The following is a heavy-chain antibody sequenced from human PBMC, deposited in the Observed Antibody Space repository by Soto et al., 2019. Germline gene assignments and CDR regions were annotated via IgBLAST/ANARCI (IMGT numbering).Heavy chain of an antibody. J-gene: IGHJ4*02. D-gene: IGHD6-19*01. CDR2: ISAYNGNT. V-gene: IGHV1-18*01. Sequence: ASVKVSCKASGYTFTSYCISWVLQAPGQGLEWMGWISAYNGNTNYAQKLQGRVTMTTDTSTSTAYMELRSLRSDDTAVYYCARDNGPRAVAGTAVDYWGQGTLVTVSS. CDR3: ARDNGPRAVAGTAVDY. CDR1: GYTFTSYC.